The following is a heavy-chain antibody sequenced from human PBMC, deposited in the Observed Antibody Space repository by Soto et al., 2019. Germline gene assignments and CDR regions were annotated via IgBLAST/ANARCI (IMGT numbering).Heavy chain of an antibody. Sequence: PGGSLRLSCVASGFTFDDYAMHWVRQAPGKGLEWVSGISWNSDFINYADSAKGRFTISRDNARNSLYLQMNSLRAEDTALYYCTTPSGTKTRGEAVDLWGQGTMVTVSS. CDR1: GFTFDDYA. J-gene: IGHJ3*01. CDR3: TTPSGTKTRGEAVDL. CDR2: ISWNSDFI. V-gene: IGHV3-9*01. D-gene: IGHD1-1*01.